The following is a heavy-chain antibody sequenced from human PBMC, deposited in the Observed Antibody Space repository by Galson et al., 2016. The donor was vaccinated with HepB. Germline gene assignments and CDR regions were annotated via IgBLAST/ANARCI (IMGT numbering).Heavy chain of an antibody. CDR3: ARVTCGGGVCQDVFAI. CDR2: IYHGGNT. D-gene: IGHD2-21*02. CDR1: GGSISTDTW. V-gene: IGHV4-4*02. J-gene: IGHJ3*02. Sequence: ETLSLTCAVSGGSISTDTWWHWVRQSPGQGLEWIGEIYHGGNTNYNPSLKSRLSMSVDKSKNQFPLKLSSVTAADAAVYYCARVTCGGGVCQDVFAIWGQGIMVTVSS.